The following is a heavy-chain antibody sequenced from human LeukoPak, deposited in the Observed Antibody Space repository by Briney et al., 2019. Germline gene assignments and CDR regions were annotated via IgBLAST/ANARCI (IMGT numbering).Heavy chain of an antibody. CDR1: GFSSSAYG. Sequence: PGGSLRLSCAASGFSSSAYGMHWVRQAPGKGLEWVAVISYDGNNKYYADSVKGRFTISRDDPKNTLYLQMNSLRTEDTAVYYCAKTDGSGSYDYWGQGTLVTVSS. D-gene: IGHD3-10*01. CDR3: AKTDGSGSYDY. J-gene: IGHJ4*02. CDR2: ISYDGNNK. V-gene: IGHV3-30*18.